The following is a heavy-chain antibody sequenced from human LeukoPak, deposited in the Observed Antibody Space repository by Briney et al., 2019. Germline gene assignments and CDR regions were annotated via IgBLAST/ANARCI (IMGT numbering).Heavy chain of an antibody. CDR2: IYYSGST. CDR3: ARTSGHYYDSSGYYSDY. J-gene: IGHJ4*02. D-gene: IGHD3-22*01. V-gene: IGHV4-59*08. CDR1: GGSISSYY. Sequence: SETLSLTCTVSGGSISSYYWSWIRQPPGKGLEWIGYIYYSGSTNYNPSLKSRVTISVDTSKNQFSLKLSSVTAADTAVYYCARTSGHYYDSSGYYSDYWGQGTLVSVSS.